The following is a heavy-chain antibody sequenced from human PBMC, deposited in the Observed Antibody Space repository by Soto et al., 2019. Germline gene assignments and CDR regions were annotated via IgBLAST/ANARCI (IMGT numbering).Heavy chain of an antibody. D-gene: IGHD4-17*01. V-gene: IGHV4-61*01. Sequence: SETLSLTCSVSGASVNSGSYYWTWVRQPPGKGLEFIGYIYFTGSTNYNPSLKSRATISVDPSKIQFSLTLTSVTAADTAMYYCARMTTVTKIDYWGQGTPVTVSS. CDR3: ARMTTVTKIDY. J-gene: IGHJ4*02. CDR1: GASVNSGSYY. CDR2: IYFTGST.